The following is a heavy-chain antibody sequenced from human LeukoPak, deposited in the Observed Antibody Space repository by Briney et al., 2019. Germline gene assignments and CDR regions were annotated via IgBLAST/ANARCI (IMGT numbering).Heavy chain of an antibody. J-gene: IGHJ4*02. CDR3: ARWHYDSSGYYLFDY. V-gene: IGHV3-21*01. CDR2: ISSSSSYI. D-gene: IGHD3-22*01. CDR1: GXTFSSYS. Sequence: PGGSLRLSCAASGXTFSSYSMNWVRQAPGKGLEWVSSISSSSSYIYYADSVKGRFTISRDNAKNSLYLQMNSLRAEDTAVYYCARWHYDSSGYYLFDYWGQGTLVTVSS.